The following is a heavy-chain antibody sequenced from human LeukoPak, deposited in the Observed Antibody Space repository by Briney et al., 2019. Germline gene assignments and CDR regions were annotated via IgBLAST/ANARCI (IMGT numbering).Heavy chain of an antibody. CDR3: ARGGAGTHDD. CDR2: ISVYNGNT. CDR1: GYTFTNYG. Sequence: ASVKVSCKASGYTFTNYGISWVRQAPGQGLEWMRWISVYNGNTNYAQKFQGRVTMTTDTSTSTAYMELRSLTSDDTAVYYCARGGAGTHDDWGQGTLVTVSS. D-gene: IGHD6-13*01. V-gene: IGHV1-18*01. J-gene: IGHJ4*02.